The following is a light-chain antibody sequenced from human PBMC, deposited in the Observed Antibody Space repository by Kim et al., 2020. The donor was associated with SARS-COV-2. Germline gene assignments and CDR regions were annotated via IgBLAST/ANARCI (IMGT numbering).Light chain of an antibody. J-gene: IGLJ3*02. Sequence: QSVLTQPPSVSGTPGQRVTLSCSGSSSNIGSNYVYWYQQLPGSAPKLLISHDDQRPSGVPDRFSGSKSGTSASLAITGLRSEDEADYSCSVWDDSLSGWLFGGGTK. V-gene: IGLV1-47*02. CDR2: HDD. CDR3: SVWDDSLSGWL. CDR1: SSNIGSNY.